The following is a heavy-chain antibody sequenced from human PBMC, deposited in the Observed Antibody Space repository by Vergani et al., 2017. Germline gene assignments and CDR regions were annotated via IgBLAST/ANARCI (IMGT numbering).Heavy chain of an antibody. Sequence: QVQLVQSGAEVKKPGASVKVSCKASGYTFTSYGISWVRQAPGQGLEWMGWISAYNGNTNYAQKLQGRVTMTTDISTSTAYMELRSLRSDDTAVYCCARVCCSWPRAYYYYGMDVWGQGTTVTVSS. CDR3: ARVCCSWPRAYYYYGMDV. J-gene: IGHJ6*02. V-gene: IGHV1-18*01. CDR1: GYTFTSYG. D-gene: IGHD6-13*01. CDR2: ISAYNGNT.